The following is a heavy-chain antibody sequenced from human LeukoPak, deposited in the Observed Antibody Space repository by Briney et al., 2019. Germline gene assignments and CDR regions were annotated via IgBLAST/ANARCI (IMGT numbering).Heavy chain of an antibody. CDR2: IYPDDSDT. D-gene: IGHD6-13*01. V-gene: IGHV5-51*01. J-gene: IGHJ6*03. Sequence: GESLKISCNGSKDTFDNYWIGWVRQMPGKGLEWMGIIYPDDSDTRYSPSFQGQVTISADKSISTAYLQWSSLKASDTAMYYCARQIRLAAGTNYYYYMDVWGKGTTVTVSS. CDR1: KDTFDNYW. CDR3: ARQIRLAAGTNYYYYMDV.